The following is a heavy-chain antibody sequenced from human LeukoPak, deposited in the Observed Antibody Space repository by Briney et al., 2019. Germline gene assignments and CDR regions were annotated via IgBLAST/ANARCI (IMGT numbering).Heavy chain of an antibody. V-gene: IGHV1-69*06. D-gene: IGHD4-11*01. Sequence: SVKVSCQASGGTFSSYAIRWVRQAPGQGIEWMGGLIPIFGTAKYAQKFQGRVTITADKSTSTAYMQLSSQRSEDTAVYYCGRDATVTTTGSIRWFDPWGQGTLVTVSS. CDR1: GGTFSSYA. J-gene: IGHJ5*02. CDR3: GRDATVTTTGSIRWFDP. CDR2: LIPIFGTA.